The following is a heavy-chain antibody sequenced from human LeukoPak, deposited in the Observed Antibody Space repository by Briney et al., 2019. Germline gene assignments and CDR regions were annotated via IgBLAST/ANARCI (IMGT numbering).Heavy chain of an antibody. CDR2: INSDGKTT. Sequence: XXSCAXXGFTXSXXWMHWVXHAPGXGLVGVSRINSDGKTTTYADSVKGRFTISRDNAQSTLYLQMNSLSAEDTAVYYCARDYPPDWGQGTLVTVSA. V-gene: IGHV3-74*01. CDR3: ARDYPPD. J-gene: IGHJ4*02. CDR1: GFTXSXXW.